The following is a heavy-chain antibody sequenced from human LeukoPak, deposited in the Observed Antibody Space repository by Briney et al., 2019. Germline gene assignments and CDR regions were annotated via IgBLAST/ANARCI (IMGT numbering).Heavy chain of an antibody. D-gene: IGHD6-19*01. J-gene: IGHJ4*02. Sequence: GGSLRLSCAASGFTFSSYSMNWFRQAPGKGLTLVSSISSSSSYIYYADSVKGRFTISRDNAKNSLYQHMNSLRAEDTAVYYCARDHSSGWYGYWGQGTLVTVFS. V-gene: IGHV3-21*01. CDR2: ISSSSSYI. CDR1: GFTFSSYS. CDR3: ARDHSSGWYGY.